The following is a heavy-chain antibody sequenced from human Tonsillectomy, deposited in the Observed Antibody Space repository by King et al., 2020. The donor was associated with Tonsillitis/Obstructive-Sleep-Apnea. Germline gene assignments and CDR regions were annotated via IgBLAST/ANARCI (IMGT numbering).Heavy chain of an antibody. CDR3: AGDTTSITAWGF. Sequence: VQLVESGGGLIQPGGSLTLSCAASGFSVSSNYMSWVRQAPGKGLEWVSAIYTGDRTDYADSVKGRFNISRDSSTNTLFLQKNSLRVEDTALYYCAGDTTSITAWGFWGQGTLVTVSS. J-gene: IGHJ4*02. CDR2: IYTGDRT. CDR1: GFSVSSNY. D-gene: IGHD1-20*01. V-gene: IGHV3-53*01.